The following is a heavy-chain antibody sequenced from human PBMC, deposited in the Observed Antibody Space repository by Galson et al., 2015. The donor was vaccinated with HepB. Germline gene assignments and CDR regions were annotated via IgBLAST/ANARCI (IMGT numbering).Heavy chain of an antibody. V-gene: IGHV4-34*01. CDR3: AREEYSSGWYADY. CDR1: GGSFSGYY. Sequence: TLSLTCAVYGGSFSGYYWSWIRQPPGKGLEWIGEINHSGSTNFNPSLKSRVTISVDTSKNQFSLKLNSVTAADTAVYYCAREEYSSGWYADYWGQGTLVTVSS. CDR2: INHSGST. D-gene: IGHD6-19*01. J-gene: IGHJ4*02.